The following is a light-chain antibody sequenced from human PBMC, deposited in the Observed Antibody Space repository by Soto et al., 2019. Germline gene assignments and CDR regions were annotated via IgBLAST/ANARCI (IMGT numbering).Light chain of an antibody. V-gene: IGKV1-5*01. CDR3: QHYNVYPWT. CDR2: EAS. Sequence: DIQMHQSPSTMPASVGNRVPINCRASQTISRWLAWYQQKPGKAPKLLIYEASSLQSGFPSRFSGSGSGTEFTLSISSLQPDDFATYYCQHYNVYPWTYGQGTTVDIK. CDR1: QTISRW. J-gene: IGKJ1*01.